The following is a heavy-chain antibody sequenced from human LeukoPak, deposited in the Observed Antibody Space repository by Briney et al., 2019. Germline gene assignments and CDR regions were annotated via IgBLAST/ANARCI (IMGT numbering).Heavy chain of an antibody. CDR3: ARGFAPAYNFGVFDY. D-gene: IGHD1-1*01. CDR1: GFTVSNNY. CDR2: LYTGGET. J-gene: IGHJ4*02. V-gene: IGHV3-53*01. Sequence: GGSLRLSCAASGFTVSNNYMIWARQAPGKGLEWVSLLYTGGETNYADSVKGRFTISRDDSKNTVSLQMNSLRAEDTAVYYCARGFAPAYNFGVFDYWGQGTLVTVSS.